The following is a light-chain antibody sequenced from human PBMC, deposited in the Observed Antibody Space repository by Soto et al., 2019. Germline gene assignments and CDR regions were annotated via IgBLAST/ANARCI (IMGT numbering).Light chain of an antibody. CDR2: DDS. V-gene: IGLV3-21*02. Sequence: SYELTQPPSVSVAPGQTASIACGGDSIGTKSVNWYQQRPGQAPVVVVYDDSDRPTGIPERFSGSNSGNTATLTISRVEAGDEADYYCQVWNGRSFQGVFGPGTKVT. CDR3: QVWNGRSFQGV. CDR1: SIGTKS. J-gene: IGLJ1*01.